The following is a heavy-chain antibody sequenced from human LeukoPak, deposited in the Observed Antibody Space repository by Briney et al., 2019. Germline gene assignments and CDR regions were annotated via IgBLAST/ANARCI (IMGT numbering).Heavy chain of an antibody. Sequence: ASVKVSCKASGYTFTSYYMHWVRQAPGQGLEWMGIINPSGGSTSYAQKFQGRVTMTRDTSTSTVYMELSSLRSEDTAVYYCARANYDFWSGPIRNWFDPWGQGTLVTVSS. V-gene: IGHV1-46*01. CDR2: INPSGGST. CDR1: GYTFTSYY. D-gene: IGHD3-3*01. J-gene: IGHJ5*02. CDR3: ARANYDFWSGPIRNWFDP.